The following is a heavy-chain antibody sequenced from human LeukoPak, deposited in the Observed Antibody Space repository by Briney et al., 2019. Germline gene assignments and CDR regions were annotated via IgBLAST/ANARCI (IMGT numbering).Heavy chain of an antibody. Sequence: SETLSLTCTVSGGSISSGDYYWSWIRQPPGKGLEWIGYIYYSGSTYYNPSLKSRVTISVDTSKNQFSLKLSSVTAADTAVYYCARQSYCSSTSCYEEDFDYWGQGTLVTVSS. CDR2: IYYSGST. V-gene: IGHV4-30-4*08. D-gene: IGHD2-2*01. CDR3: ARQSYCSSTSCYEEDFDY. CDR1: GGSISSGDYY. J-gene: IGHJ4*02.